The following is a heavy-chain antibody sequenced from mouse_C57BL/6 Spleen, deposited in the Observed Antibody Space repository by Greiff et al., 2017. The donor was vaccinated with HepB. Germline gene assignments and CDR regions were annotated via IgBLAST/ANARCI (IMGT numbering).Heavy chain of an antibody. CDR3: ARGDFYYYGSSFAWFAY. D-gene: IGHD1-1*01. CDR1: GYTFTDHT. Sequence: QVQLQQSDAELVKPGASVKISCKVSGYTFTDHTIHWMKQRPEQGLEWIGYIYPRDGSTKYNEKFKGKATLTADKSSSTAYMQLNSLTSEDSAVYFCARGDFYYYGSSFAWFAYWGQGTLVTVSA. J-gene: IGHJ3*01. V-gene: IGHV1-78*01. CDR2: IYPRDGST.